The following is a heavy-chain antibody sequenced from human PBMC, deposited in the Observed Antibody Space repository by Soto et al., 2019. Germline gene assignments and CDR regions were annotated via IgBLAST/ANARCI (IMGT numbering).Heavy chain of an antibody. J-gene: IGHJ4*02. CDR2: ISFDGGDE. CDR1: GFHFRSHA. CDR3: VIFCGGDCYNY. Sequence: VQLVESGGGVGQPGMSRRLSCAASGFHFRSHAMHWVRQPPGKGPEWLATISFDGGDEFYADSVKGRFTISRDNSKSTLFLQMNSLRLEDTAVYYCVIFCGGDCYNYWGQGTLVTVSS. V-gene: IGHV3-30-3*01. D-gene: IGHD2-21*02.